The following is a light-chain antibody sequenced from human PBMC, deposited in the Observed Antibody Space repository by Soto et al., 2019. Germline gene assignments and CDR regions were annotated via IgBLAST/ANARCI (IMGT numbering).Light chain of an antibody. J-gene: IGKJ5*01. V-gene: IGKV1-5*01. CDR2: DAS. CDR1: QSISSW. Sequence: DIQMTQSPSTLSASVGDRVPITCRASQSISSWLAWYKQKPGKAPKLLSYDASSLESGVPSRFRGSGSGTEFTLTISSLQPDDFETYYCQQYNSYSITFGQGTRLEIK. CDR3: QQYNSYSIT.